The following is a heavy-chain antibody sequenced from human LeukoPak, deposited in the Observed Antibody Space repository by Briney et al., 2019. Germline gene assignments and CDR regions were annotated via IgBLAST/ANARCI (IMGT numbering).Heavy chain of an antibody. CDR1: GFTFSSYA. J-gene: IGHJ4*02. V-gene: IGHV3-23*01. CDR2: ISGSGGST. D-gene: IGHD3-22*01. CDR3: ARDLYYDSSGYTGGY. Sequence: PGGSLRLSCAASGFTFSSYAMSWVRQAPGKGLEWVSAISGSGGSTYYADSVKGRFTISRDNAKNTLNLQMNSLRAEDTAVYYCARDLYYDSSGYTGGYWGQGTLVTVSS.